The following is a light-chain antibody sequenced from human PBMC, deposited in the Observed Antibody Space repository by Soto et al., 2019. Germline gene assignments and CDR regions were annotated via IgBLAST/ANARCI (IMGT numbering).Light chain of an antibody. CDR2: DAS. J-gene: IGKJ4*01. Sequence: EIVLTQSPGTLSLSPGERATLSCRASQTIGSGYVAWYQQKPGQAPRLLIYDASNRATGIPDRFSGSGSGTDFTLTISRLEPEASAMYYCQQDGVSVLVSFGGGTKIEMK. CDR3: QQDGVSVLVS. CDR1: QTIGSGY. V-gene: IGKV3-20*01.